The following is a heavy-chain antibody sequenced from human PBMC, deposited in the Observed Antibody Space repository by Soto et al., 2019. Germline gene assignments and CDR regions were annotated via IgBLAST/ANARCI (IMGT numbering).Heavy chain of an antibody. Sequence: ASVKVSCKASGGTFSSYAISWVRQAPGQGLEWMGGIIPIFGTANYAQKFQGRVTITADESTSTAYMELSSLRSEDTAVYYCARASETIAAAEDAFDIWGQGTMVTVSS. V-gene: IGHV1-69*13. CDR3: ARASETIAAAEDAFDI. CDR1: GGTFSSYA. CDR2: IIPIFGTA. D-gene: IGHD6-13*01. J-gene: IGHJ3*02.